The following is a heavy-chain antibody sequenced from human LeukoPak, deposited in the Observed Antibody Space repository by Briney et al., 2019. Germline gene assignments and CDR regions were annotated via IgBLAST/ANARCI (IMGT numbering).Heavy chain of an antibody. V-gene: IGHV3-30*18. CDR2: ISYDGSNK. CDR1: GFTFSSYG. CDR3: AKDLSSYCSSTSCYPDFDY. J-gene: IGHJ4*02. D-gene: IGHD2-2*01. Sequence: GGSLRPSCVASGFTFSSYGMHWVRPAPGRGLEWVAVISYDGSNKYYADSVKGRFTISRDNSKNTLYLQMNSLRAEDTAVYYCAKDLSSYCSSTSCYPDFDYWGQGTLVTVSS.